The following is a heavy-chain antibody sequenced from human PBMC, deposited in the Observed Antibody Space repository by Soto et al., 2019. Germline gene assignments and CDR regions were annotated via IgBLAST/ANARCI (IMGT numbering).Heavy chain of an antibody. CDR1: GYTFTSYY. Sequence: QVQLVQSGAEVKKPGASVKASCKASGYTFTSYYMHWVRQAPGQGLEWMGIINPSGGSTSYAQKFQCRVTMTRDTSTSTVYMELSSLRSEDTAVYYCARVSGSYRHYDYWGQGTLVTVSS. J-gene: IGHJ4*02. CDR3: ARVSGSYRHYDY. V-gene: IGHV1-46*01. CDR2: INPSGGST. D-gene: IGHD1-26*01.